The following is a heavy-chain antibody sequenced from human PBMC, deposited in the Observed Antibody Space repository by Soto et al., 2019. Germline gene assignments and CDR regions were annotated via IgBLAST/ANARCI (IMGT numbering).Heavy chain of an antibody. D-gene: IGHD2-2*01. CDR2: INAGNGNT. J-gene: IGHJ4*02. CDR3: AREFVVVPAARGFDY. V-gene: IGHV1-3*01. CDR1: GYTFTSYA. Sequence: ASVKVSCKASGYTFTSYAMHWVRQAPGQRLEWMGWINAGNGNTKYSQKFQGRVTITRDTSASTAYMELSSLRSEDTAVYYCAREFVVVPAARGFDYWGQGTPVTVSS.